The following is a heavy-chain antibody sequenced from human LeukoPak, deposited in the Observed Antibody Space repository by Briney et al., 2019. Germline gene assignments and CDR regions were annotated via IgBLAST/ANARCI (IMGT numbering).Heavy chain of an antibody. D-gene: IGHD2-15*01. V-gene: IGHV4-34*01. Sequence: KPSETLSLTCGVYGGSFSGYYWSGIRQPPGKGREWIGEFNHSGSTNYNPSLKSRVTISVDTSKNQFSLKLRSVTAADTAVYYCARGPRGVVVVAARYYGMDVWAQGTTVTVSS. J-gene: IGHJ6*02. CDR3: ARGPRGVVVVAARYYGMDV. CDR2: FNHSGST. CDR1: GGSFSGYY.